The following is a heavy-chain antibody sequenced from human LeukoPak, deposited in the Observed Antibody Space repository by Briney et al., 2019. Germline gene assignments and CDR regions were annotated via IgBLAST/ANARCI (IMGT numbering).Heavy chain of an antibody. CDR2: IYSGGST. D-gene: IGHD6-13*01. CDR1: GFTVSSNS. J-gene: IGHJ4*02. CDR3: AKDLVSAAAGDY. Sequence: PGGSLRLSCAASGFTVSSNSMSWVRQAPGKGLEWVSVIYSGGSTYYADSVKGRFTISRDNSKNTLYLQMNSLRAEDTAVYYCAKDLVSAAAGDYWGQGTLVTVSS. V-gene: IGHV3-53*01.